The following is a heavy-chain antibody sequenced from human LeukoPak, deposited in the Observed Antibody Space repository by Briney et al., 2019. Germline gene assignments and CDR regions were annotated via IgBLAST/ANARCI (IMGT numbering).Heavy chain of an antibody. D-gene: IGHD3-10*01. CDR3: ARRYDYYGSGSYYNVFDY. CDR1: GGSISSYY. J-gene: IGHJ4*02. CDR2: FYYSGST. Sequence: KSSETLSLTCTVSGGSISSYYWSWIRQPPGKGLEWIGYFYYSGSTNYNPSLKSRVTISVDTSKNQFSLKLSSVTAADTAVYYCARRYDYYGSGSYYNVFDYRGQGTLVTVSS. V-gene: IGHV4-59*08.